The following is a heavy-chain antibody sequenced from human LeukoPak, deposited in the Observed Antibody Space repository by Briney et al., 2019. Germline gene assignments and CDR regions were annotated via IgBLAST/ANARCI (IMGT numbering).Heavy chain of an antibody. CDR3: TRVRGVIVEGFDY. CDR2: IRSKPYGGTT. Sequence: HPGGSLRLSCTDSGFTFGDYGMSWVRQAPGKGLEWVGLIRSKPYGGTTEHAASVKGRFTMSRDDSKSIAYLQMNSLKTEDTAVYYCTRVRGVIVEGFDYWGEGTLVSVCS. J-gene: IGHJ4*02. D-gene: IGHD3-10*01. CDR1: GFTFGDYG. V-gene: IGHV3-49*04.